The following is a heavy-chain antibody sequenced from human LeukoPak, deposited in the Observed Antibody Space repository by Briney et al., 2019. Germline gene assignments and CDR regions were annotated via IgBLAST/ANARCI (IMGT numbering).Heavy chain of an antibody. V-gene: IGHV3-30*18. CDR1: GFTFSSYG. CDR3: AKDLADYYDNRGMDV. J-gene: IGHJ6*02. Sequence: GGSLRLSCAASGFTFSSYGMHWVRQAPGKGLEWVAVISYDGSNKYYADSVKGRFTISRDSSKNTLYLQMNSLRAEDTAVYYCAKDLADYYDNRGMDVWGQGTTVTVSS. D-gene: IGHD3-22*01. CDR2: ISYDGSNK.